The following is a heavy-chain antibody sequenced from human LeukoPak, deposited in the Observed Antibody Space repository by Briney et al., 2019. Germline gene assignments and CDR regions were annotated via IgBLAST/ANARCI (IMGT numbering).Heavy chain of an antibody. Sequence: SETLTLTCTVSGGSISSYYWSWIRQPPGKGLEWIGYIYYSGSTNYNPSLKSRVTISVDTSKNQFSLKLSSVTAADTAVYYCARSGSRYYYYGMDVWGQGTSVTVSS. D-gene: IGHD1-14*01. V-gene: IGHV4-59*01. CDR2: IYYSGST. CDR3: ARSGSRYYYYGMDV. CDR1: GGSISSYY. J-gene: IGHJ6*02.